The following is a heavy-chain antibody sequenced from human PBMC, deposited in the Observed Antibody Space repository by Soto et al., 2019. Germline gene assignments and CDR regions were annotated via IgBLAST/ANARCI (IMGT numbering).Heavy chain of an antibody. CDR3: ARDLKEARPLASYYYYGMDV. J-gene: IGHJ6*02. Sequence: GASVKVSCKASGYTFTSYAMHWVRQAPGQRLEWMGWINAGNGNTKYSQKFQGRVTITRDTSASTAYMELSSLRSEDTAVYYCARDLKEARPLASYYYYGMDVWGQGTTVTVSS. CDR2: INAGNGNT. V-gene: IGHV1-3*01. CDR1: GYTFTSYA. D-gene: IGHD6-6*01.